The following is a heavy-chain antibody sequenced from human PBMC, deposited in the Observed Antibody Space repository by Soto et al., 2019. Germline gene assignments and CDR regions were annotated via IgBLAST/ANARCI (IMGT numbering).Heavy chain of an antibody. CDR3: ARMGPGTYFDY. V-gene: IGHV3-23*01. CDR1: GFTFSSYA. Sequence: EVQLLDSGGGLVQPGGSLRLSCAAAGFTFSSYAMNWVRQAPGKGLEWVSVISGSGGSTYYADCVKGRFTISRDKSKNTLYLQMNSLRAEDTAVYYCARMGPGTYFDYWGQGTLVTVSS. CDR2: ISGSGGST. J-gene: IGHJ4*02. D-gene: IGHD6-13*01.